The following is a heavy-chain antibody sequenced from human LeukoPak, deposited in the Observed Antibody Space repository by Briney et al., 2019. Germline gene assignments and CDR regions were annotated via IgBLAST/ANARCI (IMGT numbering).Heavy chain of an antibody. Sequence: PGGSLRLSCAASGFTFSSYGMHWIRQPPGKGLEWIGFIYYNGSTNYNPSLKSRVTMSVDTSKNQFSLKLTSVTAADTAIYYCAREGFDDFDSQHWGQGTLVTVSS. V-gene: IGHV4-59*01. CDR3: AREGFDDFDSQH. CDR2: IYYNGST. D-gene: IGHD2-21*01. CDR1: GFTFSSYG. J-gene: IGHJ1*01.